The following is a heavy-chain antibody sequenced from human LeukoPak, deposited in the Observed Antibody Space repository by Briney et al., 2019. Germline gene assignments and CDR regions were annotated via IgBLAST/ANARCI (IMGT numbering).Heavy chain of an antibody. Sequence: SETLSLTCTVSGGSISSSSYYWGWIRQPPGKGLEWIGSIYYSGSTYYNPSLKSRVTISVDTSKNQFSLKLSSVTAADTAVYYCARGHITMVRAAYNYYYYGMDVWGQGTTVTVSS. CDR1: GGSISSSSYY. V-gene: IGHV4-39*01. D-gene: IGHD3-10*01. J-gene: IGHJ6*02. CDR2: IYYSGST. CDR3: ARGHITMVRAAYNYYYYGMDV.